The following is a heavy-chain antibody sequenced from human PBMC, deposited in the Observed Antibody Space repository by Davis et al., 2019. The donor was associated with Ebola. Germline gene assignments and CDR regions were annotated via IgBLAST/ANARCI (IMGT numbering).Heavy chain of an antibody. CDR2: ISSSSLTT. V-gene: IGHV3-48*04. CDR1: GFTFSSYT. J-gene: IGHJ6*04. D-gene: IGHD3-3*01. Sequence: PGGSLRPSCVASGFTFSSYTMNWVRQAPGKGLEWFSYISSSSLTTYSADSVKGRFTVSRDNAKNSLYLQMNSLRAEDTAVYYCARDYDFWSGLTTTYYGMDVWGKGTTVTVSS. CDR3: ARDYDFWSGLTTTYYGMDV.